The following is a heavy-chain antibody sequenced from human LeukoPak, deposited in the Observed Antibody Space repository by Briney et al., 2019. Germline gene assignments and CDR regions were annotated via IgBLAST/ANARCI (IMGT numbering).Heavy chain of an antibody. D-gene: IGHD3-16*01. V-gene: IGHV3-30*18. Sequence: GGSLGLSCAASGFTFSSYGMHWVRQAPGKGLEWVAVISYDGSNKYYADSVKGRFTTSRDNSKNTLYLQMNSLRAEDTAVYYCAKDPGGDVLLNWYFDLWGRGTLVTVSS. CDR2: ISYDGSNK. CDR1: GFTFSSYG. CDR3: AKDPGGDVLLNWYFDL. J-gene: IGHJ2*01.